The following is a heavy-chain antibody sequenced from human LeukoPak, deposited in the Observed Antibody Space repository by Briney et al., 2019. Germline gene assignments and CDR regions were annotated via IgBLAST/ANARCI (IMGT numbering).Heavy chain of an antibody. D-gene: IGHD6-25*01. J-gene: IGHJ4*02. V-gene: IGHV3-7*03. Sequence: GGSLRLSCAASGFAFNNSWMNWVRQAPGKRLEWMASITPDSSDTYYVDSVEGRFAISRDNAKNSLYLEMSSLRAEDTAVYFCARDSGYWRFDYWGQGTRVTVSS. CDR3: ARDSGYWRFDY. CDR1: GFAFNNSW. CDR2: ITPDSSDT.